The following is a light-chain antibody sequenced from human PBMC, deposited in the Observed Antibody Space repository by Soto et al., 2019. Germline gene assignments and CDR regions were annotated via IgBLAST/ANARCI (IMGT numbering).Light chain of an antibody. V-gene: IGKV3-15*01. J-gene: IGKJ3*01. CDR2: VTS. Sequence: EIVMTQSPSTLSVSPGERATLSCRASQTVSSSLAWYQKNPGQAPRLLIYVTSTRAAGIPARFSGSGSGTEFTLTSRRLQSEDFAVYYGQQYNSWFFTFGPGTKVDIK. CDR3: QQYNSWFFT. CDR1: QTVSSS.